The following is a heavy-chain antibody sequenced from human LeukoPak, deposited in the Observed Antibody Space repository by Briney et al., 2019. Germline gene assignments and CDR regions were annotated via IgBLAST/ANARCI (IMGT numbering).Heavy chain of an antibody. CDR2: IKSKIDGGTT. CDR1: GFTFTNAW. D-gene: IGHD4-11*01. V-gene: IGHV3-15*01. CDR3: TTDHQTTVSPYYYYYYMDV. J-gene: IGHJ6*03. Sequence: PGGSLRLSCAASGFTFTNAWMSWVRQAPGKGLEWVGRIKSKIDGGTTDYAAPVKGRFTISRDDSKNTLYLQMNSLKTEDTAVYYCTTDHQTTVSPYYYYYYMDVLGKGTTVTVSS.